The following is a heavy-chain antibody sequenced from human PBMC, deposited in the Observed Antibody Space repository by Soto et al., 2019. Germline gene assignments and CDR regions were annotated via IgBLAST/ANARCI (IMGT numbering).Heavy chain of an antibody. Sequence: QLQLQESGPGLVKPSETLSLTCTVSGGSISSSSYYWGWIRQPPGKGLAWIGSIYYSGSTYYNPSLKSRVTISVDTSKNQFSLKLSSVTAADTAVYYCARPVYCSGGSCYSGWFDPWGQGTLVTVSS. CDR3: ARPVYCSGGSCYSGWFDP. CDR1: GGSISSSSYY. CDR2: IYYSGST. D-gene: IGHD2-15*01. J-gene: IGHJ5*02. V-gene: IGHV4-39*01.